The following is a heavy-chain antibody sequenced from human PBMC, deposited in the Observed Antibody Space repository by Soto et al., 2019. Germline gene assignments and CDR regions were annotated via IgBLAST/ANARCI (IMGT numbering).Heavy chain of an antibody. J-gene: IGHJ6*03. CDR3: ARESGGATATLDYYYFYMDV. CDR1: GDTFTDYY. Sequence: QLQLVQSGAEVKKPGASVTVSCRSSGDTFTDYYMHWVRQAPGQGLEWMGWINPNSGVTKYAQKFQGWVTMTRDTSIRTVYMQLSRLRSDDTAVYHCARESGGATATLDYYYFYMDVWGTGTTVTVSS. V-gene: IGHV1-2*04. D-gene: IGHD5-12*01. CDR2: INPNSGVT.